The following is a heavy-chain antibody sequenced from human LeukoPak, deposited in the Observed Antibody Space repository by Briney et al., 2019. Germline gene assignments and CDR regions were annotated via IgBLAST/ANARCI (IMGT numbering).Heavy chain of an antibody. J-gene: IGHJ4*02. CDR2: ISSTSAII. Sequence: GGCLRLSCAASGFTFSSYSMNWVRQAPGRGLGWVSYISSTSAIIYYADSVKGRFTVSRDNAKNSLYLQMNSLRAEDTAVYYCARFTAGDYFDSWGQGTLVTVSS. CDR1: GFTFSSYS. CDR3: ARFTAGDYFDS. D-gene: IGHD6-13*01. V-gene: IGHV3-48*01.